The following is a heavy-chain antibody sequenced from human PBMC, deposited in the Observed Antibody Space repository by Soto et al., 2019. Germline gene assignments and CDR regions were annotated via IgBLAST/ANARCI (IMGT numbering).Heavy chain of an antibody. CDR3: ARDQVVGYCSSTICYGGYYYFGMDV. J-gene: IGHJ6*02. V-gene: IGHV4-61*01. D-gene: IGHD2-2*01. CDR1: GGSVSSGSFY. CDR2: IYYSGST. Sequence: PSETLSLTCTVSGGSVSSGSFYWSWIRQPPGKGLEWIGYIYYSGSTNYNPSLKSRVTISVDTSKNQFSLKLSSVTAADTAVYYCARDQVVGYCSSTICYGGYYYFGMDVCGQGTTVTVYS.